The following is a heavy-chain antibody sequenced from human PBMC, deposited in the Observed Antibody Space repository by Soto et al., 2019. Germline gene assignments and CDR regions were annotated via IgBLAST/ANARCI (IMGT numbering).Heavy chain of an antibody. J-gene: IGHJ6*02. CDR1: GFTFSSYG. Sequence: GGSLRLSCAASGFTFSSYGMHWVRQAPGKGLEWVAVISYDGSNKYYADSVKGRFTISRDNSKNTLYLQMNSLRAEDTAVYYCAKDLKDDFWSGSHDYYYGMDVWGQGTTVTVSS. V-gene: IGHV3-30*18. CDR3: AKDLKDDFWSGSHDYYYGMDV. D-gene: IGHD3-3*01. CDR2: ISYDGSNK.